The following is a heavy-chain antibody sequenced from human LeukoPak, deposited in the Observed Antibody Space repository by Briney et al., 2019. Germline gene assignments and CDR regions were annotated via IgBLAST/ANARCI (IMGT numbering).Heavy chain of an antibody. D-gene: IGHD5-18*01. CDR3: ARLIIDTQEPENAFDI. CDR2: IYYSGST. CDR1: GGSISSSSYY. V-gene: IGHV4-39*01. Sequence: SETLSLTCTVSGGSISSSSYYWGWIRQPPGKGLEWIGSIYYSGSTYYNPSLKSRVTISVDTSKNQFSLKLSSVTAADTAVYYCARLIIDTQEPENAFDIWGQGTMVTVSS. J-gene: IGHJ3*02.